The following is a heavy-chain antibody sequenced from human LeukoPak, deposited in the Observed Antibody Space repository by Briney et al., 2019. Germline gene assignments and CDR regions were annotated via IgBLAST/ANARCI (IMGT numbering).Heavy chain of an antibody. J-gene: IGHJ4*02. CDR3: AREVEGPYSSSWYEGGDY. V-gene: IGHV3-21*01. CDR1: GFTFSSYS. Sequence: GGSLRLSCAASGFTFSSYSMNWVRQAPGKGLEWVSSISSSSSYIHYADSVKGRFTISRDNAKNSLYLQMNSLRAEDTAVYYCAREVEGPYSSSWYEGGDYWGQGTLVTVSS. D-gene: IGHD6-13*01. CDR2: ISSSSSYI.